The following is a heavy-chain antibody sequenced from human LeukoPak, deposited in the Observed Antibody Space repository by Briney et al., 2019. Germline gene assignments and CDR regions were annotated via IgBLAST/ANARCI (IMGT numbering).Heavy chain of an antibody. CDR1: GYTFTSYY. V-gene: IGHV1-46*01. D-gene: IGHD3-3*01. CDR3: ARAGLTIFDRDYYYMDV. CDR2: INPSGGST. J-gene: IGHJ6*03. Sequence: ASVKVSCKASGYTFTSYYMHWVRQAPGQGLEWMGIINPSGGSTSYAQKFQGRVTMTRDTSTSTVYMELSSLRSEDTAVYYCARAGLTIFDRDYYYMDVWGKGTTVTVSS.